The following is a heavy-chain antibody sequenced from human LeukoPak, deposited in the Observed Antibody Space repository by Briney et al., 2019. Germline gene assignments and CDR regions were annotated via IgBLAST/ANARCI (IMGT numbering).Heavy chain of an antibody. V-gene: IGHV3-30*18. J-gene: IGHJ4*02. CDR1: GFTFSSYG. D-gene: IGHD5-18*01. Sequence: GRSLRLSCAASGFTFSSYGMYWVRQAPGKGLEWMAVISYDGSKKYYEDSVKGRFTVSRDNSKNTLYLQMNSLRAEDTAVYYCAKDTAGYTYGFGYFDYWGQGTLATVSS. CDR2: ISYDGSKK. CDR3: AKDTAGYTYGFGYFDY.